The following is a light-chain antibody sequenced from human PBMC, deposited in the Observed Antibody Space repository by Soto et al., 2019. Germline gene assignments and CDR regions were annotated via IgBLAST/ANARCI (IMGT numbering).Light chain of an antibody. CDR3: QQSYMDPIT. J-gene: IGKJ5*01. CDR1: QSISTY. CDR2: DAS. Sequence: DIQMTQSPSSLSASVGNRVTITCRASQSISTYLNWYQKKPGKAPNLLIYDASRLQSGVPSRFSGSGGGTDFTLSISSVQHEYFATYFCQQSYMDPITFGQGTQLEI. V-gene: IGKV1-39*01.